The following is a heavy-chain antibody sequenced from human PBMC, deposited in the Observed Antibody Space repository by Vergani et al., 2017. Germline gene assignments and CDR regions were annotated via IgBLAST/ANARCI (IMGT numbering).Heavy chain of an antibody. CDR1: GGSFSGYY. V-gene: IGHV4-34*01. CDR2: INHSGST. J-gene: IGHJ4*02. Sequence: QVQLQQWGAGLLKPSETLSLTCAVYGGSFSGYYWSWIRQPPGKGLEWIGEINHSGSTNYNPSLKSRVTISVDTSKNQFSLKLSSVTAADTAVYYCARQTYYYGSGSLPYFDYWGQGTLVTVSS. D-gene: IGHD3-10*01. CDR3: ARQTYYYGSGSLPYFDY.